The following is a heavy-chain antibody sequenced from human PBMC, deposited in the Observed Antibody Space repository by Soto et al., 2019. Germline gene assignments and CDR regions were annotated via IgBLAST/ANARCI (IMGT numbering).Heavy chain of an antibody. CDR3: TTDPCRSSTSCSLYYYYYGMDV. CDR2: IKSKTDGGTT. CDR1: GFTFSNAW. J-gene: IGHJ6*02. V-gene: IGHV3-15*01. Sequence: EVQLVESGGGLVKPGGSLRLSCAASGFTFSNAWMSWVRQAPGKGLEWVGRIKSKTDGGTTDYAAPVKGRFTISRDDSKNTLYLQMNSLKTEDTAVYYCTTDPCRSSTSCSLYYYYYGMDVWGQGTTVTVSS. D-gene: IGHD2-2*01.